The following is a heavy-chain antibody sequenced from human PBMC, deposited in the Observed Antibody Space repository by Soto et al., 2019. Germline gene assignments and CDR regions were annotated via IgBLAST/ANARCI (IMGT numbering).Heavy chain of an antibody. V-gene: IGHV4-59*01. CDR2: IYYSGTT. Sequence: SETLSLTCTVSGGSISSSYWSWIRQPPGKGLEWMGYIYYSGTTNYNPSLKSRVTISVDTSKSQFSLKLSSVTAADTAVYYCARGYRYGPYYYYYYMDVWGRGTTVTVSS. J-gene: IGHJ6*03. CDR3: ARGYRYGPYYYYYYMDV. D-gene: IGHD5-18*01. CDR1: GGSISSSY.